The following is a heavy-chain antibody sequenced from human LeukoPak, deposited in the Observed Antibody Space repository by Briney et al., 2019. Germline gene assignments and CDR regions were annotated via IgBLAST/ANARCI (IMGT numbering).Heavy chain of an antibody. D-gene: IGHD3-10*01. CDR1: GFTFRAYW. CDR3: ARLLVYGSGAEAFDY. Sequence: GGSLRLSCAASGFTFRAYWMSWVRQAPGKGLEWVANIKQDGSEKYYVDSVRGRFTISRDNAKISLYLQMNSLRVEDTAVYYCARLLVYGSGAEAFDYWGQGTLVTVS. V-gene: IGHV3-7*01. CDR2: IKQDGSEK. J-gene: IGHJ4*02.